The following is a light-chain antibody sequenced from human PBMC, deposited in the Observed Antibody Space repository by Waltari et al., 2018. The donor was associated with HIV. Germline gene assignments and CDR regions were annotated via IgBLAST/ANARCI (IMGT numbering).Light chain of an antibody. CDR1: SSTIGTAY. V-gene: IGLV1-51*01. Sequence: QSVLTQPPSVSAAPGQKVPISWSVSSSTIGTAYFSWYQHVPGPTPNLRLYDNDKRSSGTPGRFSGPSPGTSAHLDITGLRNGDGADYYCGTGDRSLGGGVFGGGTKVTVL. CDR3: GTGDRSLGGGV. CDR2: DND. J-gene: IGLJ3*02.